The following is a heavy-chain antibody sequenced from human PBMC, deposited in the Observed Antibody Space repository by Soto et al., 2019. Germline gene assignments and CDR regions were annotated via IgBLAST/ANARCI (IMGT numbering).Heavy chain of an antibody. CDR1: GGSISNNNDY. D-gene: IGHD1-26*01. V-gene: IGHV4-39*01. CDR3: VRQVSWWVGAFD. Sequence: SETLSLTCTVSGGSISNNNDYWGWIRQPPGKGLEWIGSVHYSDSTHYNPSLKSRVIISVDTSRKQFSLKLSSVTAADTAVYYCVRQVSWWVGAFDWGQGTLVTGSS. J-gene: IGHJ4*02. CDR2: VHYSDST.